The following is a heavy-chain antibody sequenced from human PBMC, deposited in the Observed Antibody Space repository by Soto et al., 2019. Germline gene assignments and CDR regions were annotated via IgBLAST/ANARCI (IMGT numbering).Heavy chain of an antibody. V-gene: IGHV1-18*01. Sequence: QVQMVQSGAEVKKPGASVKVSCKASGYTFTSYGISWVRQAPGQGLEWMGWISANTGNTNFAQKLQGRVTMTTDTSTSTAYMGLRSLRSDDTAVYYCARDGRYSGSYGGYYFDYWGQGTLVTVSS. CDR1: GYTFTSYG. CDR2: ISANTGNT. J-gene: IGHJ4*02. D-gene: IGHD1-26*01. CDR3: ARDGRYSGSYGGYYFDY.